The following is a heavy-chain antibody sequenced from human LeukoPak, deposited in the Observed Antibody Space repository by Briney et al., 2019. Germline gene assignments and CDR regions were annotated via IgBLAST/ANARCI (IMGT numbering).Heavy chain of an antibody. Sequence: PSETLSLTCAVSGDSISSSSNYWGWVRHLPGKGLEWIGSVYRSGSTYYNPSLKSRVTISVDTSKNQFTLNLTSVTAADTAVYHCARRGTSGWAYYFDFWGPGSLLTVSS. CDR1: GDSISSSSNY. D-gene: IGHD6-19*01. CDR2: VYRSGST. V-gene: IGHV4-39*01. CDR3: ARRGTSGWAYYFDF. J-gene: IGHJ4*02.